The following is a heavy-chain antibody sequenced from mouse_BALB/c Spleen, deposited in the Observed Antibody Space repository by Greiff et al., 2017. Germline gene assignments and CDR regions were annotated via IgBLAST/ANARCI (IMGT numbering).Heavy chain of an antibody. Sequence: EVKLVESGGGLVQPGGSLKLSCAASGFTFSSYTMSWVRQTPEKRLEWVAYISNGGGSTYYPDTVKGRFTISRDNAKNTLYLQMSSLKSEDTAMYYCASGLTTATAWFAYWGQGTLVTVSA. J-gene: IGHJ3*01. CDR1: GFTFSSYT. CDR2: ISNGGGST. V-gene: IGHV5-12-2*01. CDR3: ASGLTTATAWFAY. D-gene: IGHD1-2*01.